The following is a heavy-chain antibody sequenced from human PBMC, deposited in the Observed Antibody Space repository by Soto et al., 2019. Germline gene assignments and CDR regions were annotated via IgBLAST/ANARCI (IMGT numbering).Heavy chain of an antibody. Sequence: SETLSLTCTVSGDSISSVYNYWSWIRQPPGEGLGWIGFISYSGTTSYSQSLKSRLSLSLDTSKNQFSLSLTSVTAADTAVYYCARGRGYSYGLDPWGQGTLVTVS. D-gene: IGHD5-12*01. CDR2: ISYSGTT. J-gene: IGHJ5*02. V-gene: IGHV4-30-4*01. CDR1: GDSISSVYNY. CDR3: ARGRGYSYGLDP.